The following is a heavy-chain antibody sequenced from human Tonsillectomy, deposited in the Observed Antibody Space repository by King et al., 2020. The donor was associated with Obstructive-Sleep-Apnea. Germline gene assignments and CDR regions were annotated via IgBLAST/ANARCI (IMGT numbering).Heavy chain of an antibody. Sequence: VQLVESGGVVVQPGGSLRLSCAASGFSFDDYSMHWVRQAPGKGLEWVSVISWDGGSTYYAASVKGRFTISRDNSRDSLYLQMNSMRTEDTALYYCAKDKYSYVPDYCYGLDVWRQGPTVTVSS. D-gene: IGHD5-18*01. CDR2: ISWDGGST. CDR1: GFSFDDYS. J-gene: IGHJ6*02. CDR3: AKDKYSYVPDYCYGLDV. V-gene: IGHV3-43*01.